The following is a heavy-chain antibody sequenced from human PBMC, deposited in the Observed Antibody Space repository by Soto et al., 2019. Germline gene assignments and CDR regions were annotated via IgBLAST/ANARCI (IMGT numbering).Heavy chain of an antibody. Sequence: SETLSLTCTVSGGSISSGGYYWSWIRQHPGKGLEWIGYIYYSGSTYYNPSLKSRVTISVDTSKNQFSLKLSSVTAADTAVYYCARDLGGLYYYGMDVWGQGTTVTVSS. V-gene: IGHV4-31*03. D-gene: IGHD2-15*01. CDR1: GGSISSGGYY. CDR3: ARDLGGLYYYGMDV. CDR2: IYYSGST. J-gene: IGHJ6*02.